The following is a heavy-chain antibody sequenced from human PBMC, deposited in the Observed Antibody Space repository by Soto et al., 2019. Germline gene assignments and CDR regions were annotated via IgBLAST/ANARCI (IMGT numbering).Heavy chain of an antibody. CDR2: IYSGGST. J-gene: IGHJ6*02. V-gene: IGHV3-53*01. CDR1: GFTVSSNY. D-gene: IGHD3-22*01. CDR3: ARSRYYCDSSGYSRYYYYGMDV. Sequence: PGGSLRLSCSASGFTVSSNYMSWVRQAPGKGLEWVSVIYSGGSTYYADSVKGRFTISRDNSKNTLYLQMNSLRAEDTAVYYCARSRYYCDSSGYSRYYYYGMDVWGQGTTVTVSS.